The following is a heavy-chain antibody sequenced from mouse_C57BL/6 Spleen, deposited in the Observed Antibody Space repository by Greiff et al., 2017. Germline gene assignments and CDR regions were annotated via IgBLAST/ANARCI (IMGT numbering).Heavy chain of an antibody. V-gene: IGHV1-19*01. CDR3: ARSGYDYDGYFDV. D-gene: IGHD2-4*01. J-gene: IGHJ1*03. Sequence: VQLQQSGPVLVKPGASVKMSCKASGYTFTDYYMNWVKQSHGKSLEWIGVINPYNGGTSYNQKFKGKATLTVDKSSSTAYMELNSLTSEDSAVYYCARSGYDYDGYFDVWGTGTTVTVSS. CDR1: GYTFTDYY. CDR2: INPYNGGT.